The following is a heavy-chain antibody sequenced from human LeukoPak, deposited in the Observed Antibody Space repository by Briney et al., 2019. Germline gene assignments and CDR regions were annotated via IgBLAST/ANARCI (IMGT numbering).Heavy chain of an antibody. CDR1: GFTFSSNW. CDR2: LYSGGST. D-gene: IGHD3-10*01. J-gene: IGHJ2*01. CDR3: ARVGDHYHWYLDV. Sequence: GGSLRLSCAASGFTFSSNWVHWVRQAPGKGLEWVSILYSGGSTYYADSVKGRFTVSRDSSKNTLYLHMNSLRAEDTAVYYCARVGDHYHWYLDVWGRGTLVTASS. V-gene: IGHV3-53*01.